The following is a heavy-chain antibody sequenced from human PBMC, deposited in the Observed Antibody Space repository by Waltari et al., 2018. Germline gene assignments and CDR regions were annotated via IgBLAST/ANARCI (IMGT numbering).Heavy chain of an antibody. V-gene: IGHV1-69*08. J-gene: IGHJ4*02. Sequence: QVQLVQSGAEVKTPGSSVKVSCKASGGTFSSYTISWVRQAPGQGLEWMGRIIPILGIANYAQKFQGRVTITADKSTSTAYMELSSLRSEDTAVYYCARDEGVDYYDSSGYNYWGQGTLVTVSS. D-gene: IGHD3-22*01. CDR2: IIPILGIA. CDR3: ARDEGVDYYDSSGYNY. CDR1: GGTFSSYT.